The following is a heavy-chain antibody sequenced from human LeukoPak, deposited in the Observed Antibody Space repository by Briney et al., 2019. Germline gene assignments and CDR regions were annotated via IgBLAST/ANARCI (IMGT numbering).Heavy chain of an antibody. CDR1: GFTFSSYS. J-gene: IGHJ4*02. CDR2: ISSSSSYI. V-gene: IGHV3-21*01. CDR3: ASRTYGVRYFDY. Sequence: PGGSLRLSCAASGFTFSSYSMNWVRQAPGKGLEWVSSISSSSSYIYYADSVKGRFTISRDNAKNSLYLQMNSLRAEDTAVCYCASRTYGVRYFDYWGQGTLVTVSS. D-gene: IGHD3-3*01.